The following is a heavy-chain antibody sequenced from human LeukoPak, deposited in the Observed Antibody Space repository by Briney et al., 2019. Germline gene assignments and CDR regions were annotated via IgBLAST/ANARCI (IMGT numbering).Heavy chain of an antibody. CDR1: GGSFSGYY. D-gene: IGHD6-6*01. CDR2: INHSGST. J-gene: IGHJ4*02. CDR3: ARGLPARPGAYYFDY. V-gene: IGHV4-34*01. Sequence: SETLSLTCAVYGGSFSGYYWSWIRQPPGKGLEWIGEINHSGSTNYNPSLKSRVTISVDTSKNQFSLKLSSVTAADTAVYYCARGLPARPGAYYFDYWGQGTLVTVSS.